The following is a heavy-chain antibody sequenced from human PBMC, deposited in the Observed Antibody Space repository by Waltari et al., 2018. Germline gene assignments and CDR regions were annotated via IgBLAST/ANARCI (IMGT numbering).Heavy chain of an antibody. Sequence: DVQLVASGGGLVQSGGALVLAWGAPGVGANDNYMAWVRQAPGEPLEWVSLIYAVGSTYYAASVNGRFTILRDKSRNILSLHMGSVRVEDTALYYCAGGHGEFLNYWGHGTLVTVSS. D-gene: IGHD3-10*01. V-gene: IGHV3-53*01. CDR2: IYAVGST. CDR1: GVGANDNY. J-gene: IGHJ4*01. CDR3: AGGHGEFLNY.